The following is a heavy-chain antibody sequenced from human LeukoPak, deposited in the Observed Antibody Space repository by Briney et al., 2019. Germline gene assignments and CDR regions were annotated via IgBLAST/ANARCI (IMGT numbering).Heavy chain of an antibody. D-gene: IGHD5-12*01. CDR3: AKSMPVRGYSGYGFFDY. J-gene: IGHJ4*02. Sequence: PGGSLRLSCAASGFTFSSYAMSWVRQTPDKGLEWVSTISDTGASTYYANSVEGRFTISRDNSKNTLYLQMNSLRAEDTAIYYCAKSMPVRGYSGYGFFDYWGQGTLVTVSS. V-gene: IGHV3-23*01. CDR1: GFTFSSYA. CDR2: ISDTGAST.